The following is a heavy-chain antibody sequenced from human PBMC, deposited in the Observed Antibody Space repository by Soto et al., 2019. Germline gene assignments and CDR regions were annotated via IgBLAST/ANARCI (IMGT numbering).Heavy chain of an antibody. CDR2: ISRSGGGT. J-gene: IGHJ3*02. D-gene: IGHD6-19*01. V-gene: IGHV3-23*01. CDR3: AKDSVSSGWDRDAFDI. Sequence: PGGSPRLSCAASGFSFSDFFMSWVRQAPGKGLEWVTNISRSGGGTYYADSVKGRFTISRDNSKNTLYLQMNSLRAEDTAVYYCAKDSVSSGWDRDAFDIWGQGTMVTVSS. CDR1: GFSFSDFF.